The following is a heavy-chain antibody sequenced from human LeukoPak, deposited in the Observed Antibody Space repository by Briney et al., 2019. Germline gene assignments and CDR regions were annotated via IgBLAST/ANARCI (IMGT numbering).Heavy chain of an antibody. D-gene: IGHD4-17*01. J-gene: IGHJ3*02. CDR1: GGSISSGGYY. Sequence: SETLSLTCTVSGGSISSGGYYWSWIRQHPGKGLEWIGYIYYSGSAYYNPSLKSRVTISVDTSENQFSLKLSSVTAADTAVYYCARGPSYGDYDAYDIWGQGTMVTVSS. V-gene: IGHV4-31*03. CDR2: IYYSGSA. CDR3: ARGPSYGDYDAYDI.